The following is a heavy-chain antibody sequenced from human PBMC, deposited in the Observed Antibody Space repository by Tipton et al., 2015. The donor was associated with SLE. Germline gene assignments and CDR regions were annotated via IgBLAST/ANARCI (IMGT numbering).Heavy chain of an antibody. V-gene: IGHV4-38-2*01. CDR2: IYHNGRT. J-gene: IGHJ6*03. CDR1: DYSIRSGYY. CDR3: TRYCSHTTCSDSLGYYYMDV. D-gene: IGHD2-2*01. Sequence: TLSLTCVVSDYSIRSGYYWGWVRQPPGKGLEWIGSIYHNGRTYFNPSLKSRVTISVDTSNNQSSLNLRSATAADTAMYYCTRYCSHTTCSDSLGYYYMDVWGEGTTVTVSS.